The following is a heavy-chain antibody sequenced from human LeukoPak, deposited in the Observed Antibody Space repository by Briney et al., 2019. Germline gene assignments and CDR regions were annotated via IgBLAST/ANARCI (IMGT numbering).Heavy chain of an antibody. Sequence: ASVKVSCKASGYTFTGYYMHWVRQAPGQGLEWMGWINPNSGGTNYAQKFQGRVTMTRDTSISTAYMELSRLRSDDTAVYCCARAVRTDWTLDYWGQGTLVTVSS. J-gene: IGHJ4*02. D-gene: IGHD3/OR15-3a*01. CDR2: INPNSGGT. CDR1: GYTFTGYY. V-gene: IGHV1-2*02. CDR3: ARAVRTDWTLDY.